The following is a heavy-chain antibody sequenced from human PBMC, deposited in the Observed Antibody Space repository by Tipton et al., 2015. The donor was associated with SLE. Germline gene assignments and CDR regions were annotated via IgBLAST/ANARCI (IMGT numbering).Heavy chain of an antibody. CDR1: GGSFSGYY. CDR2: INHSGST. V-gene: IGHV4-34*01. Sequence: TLSLTCAVYGGSFSGYYWSWIRQPPGKGLEWIGEINHSGSTNYNPSLKSRVTISVGTSKNQFSLKLSSVTAADTAVYYCARATRACNASCGGAPDYWGQGPLVTVSS. D-gene: IGHD2-2*01. J-gene: IGHJ4*02. CDR3: ARATRACNASCGGAPDY.